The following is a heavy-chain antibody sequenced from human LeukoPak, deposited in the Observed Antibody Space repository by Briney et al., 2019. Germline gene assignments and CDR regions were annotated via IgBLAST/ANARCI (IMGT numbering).Heavy chain of an antibody. Sequence: PSQTLSLTCTVSGGSISSGDYYWSWIRQPPGKGLEWIRYIYYSGSTYYNPSLKSRAPLSENTSKNHFSLKLSSVTAADTAVYYCARVHANYDFWGYAFDIWGQGTMVTVSS. CDR1: GGSISSGDYY. D-gene: IGHD3-3*01. CDR2: IYYSGST. V-gene: IGHV4-30-4*08. J-gene: IGHJ3*02. CDR3: ARVHANYDFWGYAFDI.